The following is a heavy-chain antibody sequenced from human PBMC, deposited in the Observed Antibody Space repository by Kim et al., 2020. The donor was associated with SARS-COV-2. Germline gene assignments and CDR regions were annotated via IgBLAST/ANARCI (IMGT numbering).Heavy chain of an antibody. J-gene: IGHJ5*02. V-gene: IGHV4-59*01. Sequence: SETLSLTCTVSGGSISSYYWSWIRQPPGKGLEWIGYIYNSGSTNYNPSLKSRVTISVDTSKNQFSLKLSFVTAADTATYYCARALVGADFGYWLDPWGQGTLVTVSS. CDR3: ARALVGADFGYWLDP. CDR1: GGSISSYY. D-gene: IGHD1-26*01. CDR2: IYNSGST.